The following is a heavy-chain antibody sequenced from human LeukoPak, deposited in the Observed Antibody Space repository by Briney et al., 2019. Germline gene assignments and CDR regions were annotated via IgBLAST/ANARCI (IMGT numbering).Heavy chain of an antibody. J-gene: IGHJ4*02. CDR3: ARGGAYCGGDCYGGDLDY. Sequence: GASVKVSCKASGHTFTSYYMHWVRQAPGQGLEWRGIINPSGGSKSYAQKFQGRVTLTRDMSTSTVYMELSSLRSEDTAVYYCARGGAYCGGDCYGGDLDYWGQGTLVTVSS. CDR1: GHTFTSYY. V-gene: IGHV1-46*01. CDR2: INPSGGSK. D-gene: IGHD2-21*02.